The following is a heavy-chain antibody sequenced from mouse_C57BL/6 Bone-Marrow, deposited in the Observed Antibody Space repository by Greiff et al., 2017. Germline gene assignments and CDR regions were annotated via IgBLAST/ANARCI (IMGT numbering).Heavy chain of an antibody. Sequence: QVQLKQSGPELVKPGASVKISCKASGYAFSSSWMNWVKQRPGKGLEWIGRIYPGDGDTNYNGKFKGKATLTADKSSSTAYMQLSSLTSEDSAVYFCARRVWAVPYWYFDVWGTGTTVTVSS. D-gene: IGHD2-10*02. J-gene: IGHJ1*03. CDR1: GYAFSSSW. CDR2: IYPGDGDT. CDR3: ARRVWAVPYWYFDV. V-gene: IGHV1-82*01.